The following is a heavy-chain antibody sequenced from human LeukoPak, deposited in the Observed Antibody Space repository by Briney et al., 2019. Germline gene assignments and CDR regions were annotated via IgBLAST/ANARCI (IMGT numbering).Heavy chain of an antibody. CDR3: ARLDYGDYERIDAFDI. CDR2: IYYSGST. Sequence: SETLSLTCTVSGGSISSSSYYWGWIRRPPGKGLEWIGSIYYSGSTYYNPSLKSRVTISVDTSKNQFSLKLSSVTAADTAVYYCARLDYGDYERIDAFDIWGQGTMVTVSS. D-gene: IGHD4-17*01. V-gene: IGHV4-39*01. J-gene: IGHJ3*02. CDR1: GGSISSSSYY.